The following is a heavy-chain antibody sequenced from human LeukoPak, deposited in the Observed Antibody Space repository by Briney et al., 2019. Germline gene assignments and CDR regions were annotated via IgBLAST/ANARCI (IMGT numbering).Heavy chain of an antibody. Sequence: PGGSLRLSCAASGFTFSSYSMNWVRQAPGKGLEWVSYISSSSSTIYCADSVKGRFTISRDNAKNSLYLQMNSLRAEDTAVYYCARSNGDYESDWFDPWGQGTLVTVSS. CDR3: ARSNGDYESDWFDP. D-gene: IGHD4-17*01. CDR2: ISSSSSTI. J-gene: IGHJ5*02. CDR1: GFTFSSYS. V-gene: IGHV3-48*01.